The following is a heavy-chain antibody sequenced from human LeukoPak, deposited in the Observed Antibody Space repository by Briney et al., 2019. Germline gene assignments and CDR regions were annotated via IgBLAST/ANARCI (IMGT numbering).Heavy chain of an antibody. CDR1: GFTFSNAW. D-gene: IGHD2-15*01. J-gene: IGHJ6*02. Sequence: GGSLRLSCAASGFTFSNAWMSWVRQAPGKGLEWVGRIKSKTDGGTTDYAAPVKGRFTISRDDSKNTLYLQMNSLKTEDTAVYYCTRIDYYYYGMDVWGQGTRSPSP. CDR3: TRIDYYYYGMDV. V-gene: IGHV3-15*01. CDR2: IKSKTDGGTT.